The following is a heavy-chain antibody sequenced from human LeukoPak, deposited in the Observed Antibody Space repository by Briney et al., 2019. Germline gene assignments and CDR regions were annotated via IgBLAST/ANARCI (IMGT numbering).Heavy chain of an antibody. CDR2: ISAYNGNT. CDR1: GYTFTSYG. J-gene: IGHJ4*02. V-gene: IGHV1-18*01. D-gene: IGHD6-6*01. CDR3: ARDGSSPYPFDY. Sequence: ASVKVSCKASGYTFTSYGISWVRQAPGQGLEWMGWISAYNGNTNYAQKFQGRVTMTRDTSISTAYMELSRLRSDDTAVYYCARDGSSPYPFDYWGQGTLVTVSS.